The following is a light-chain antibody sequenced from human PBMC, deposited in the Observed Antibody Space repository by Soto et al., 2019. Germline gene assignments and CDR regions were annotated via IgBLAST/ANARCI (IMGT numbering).Light chain of an antibody. CDR2: EVN. CDR3: SSHTSSSNNWV. J-gene: IGLJ3*02. Sequence: QSVLTQPASVSGSPGQSITISCTGTSSDVGGYHYVSWYQHHPGKAPKLIIYEVNHRPSGVCNRFSGSKSGNTASLSISGLQSEDEDNYYCSSHTSSSNNWVFGGGTKLTVL. V-gene: IGLV2-14*01. CDR1: SSDVGGYHY.